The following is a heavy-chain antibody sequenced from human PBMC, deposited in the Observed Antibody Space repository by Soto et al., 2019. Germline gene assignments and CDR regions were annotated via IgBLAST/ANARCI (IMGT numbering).Heavy chain of an antibody. CDR2: ISGSGGST. CDR3: AKDRGQRLARPNWFDP. J-gene: IGHJ5*02. D-gene: IGHD6-25*01. V-gene: IGHV3-23*01. Sequence: PGGSLRLSCAASGFTFSSYAMSWVRQAPGKGLEWVSAISGSGGSTYYADSVKGRFTISRDNSKNTLYLQMNSLRAEDTAVYYCAKDRGQRLARPNWFDPWGQGTLVTVSS. CDR1: GFTFSSYA.